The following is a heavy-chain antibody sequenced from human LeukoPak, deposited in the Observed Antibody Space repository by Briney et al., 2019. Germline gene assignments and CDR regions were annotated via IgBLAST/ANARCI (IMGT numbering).Heavy chain of an antibody. J-gene: IGHJ5*01. Sequence: GASVKVSCKASGYTFTGYYMHWVRQAPGQGLEWMGWINPNSGGTNYAQKFQGRVTMTRDTSVSTAYMELNRLSSDDMAVYYCARDRRGSSSWFDYWGQGTPVTVSS. D-gene: IGHD1-26*01. CDR2: INPNSGGT. V-gene: IGHV1-2*02. CDR3: ARDRRGSSSWFDY. CDR1: GYTFTGYY.